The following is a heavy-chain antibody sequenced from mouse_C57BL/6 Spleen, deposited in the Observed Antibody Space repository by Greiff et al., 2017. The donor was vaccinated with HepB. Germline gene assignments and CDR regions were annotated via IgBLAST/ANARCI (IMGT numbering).Heavy chain of an antibody. CDR1: GYSITSGYY. Sequence: ESGPGLVKPSQSLSLTCSVTGYSITSGYYWNWIRQFPGNKLEWMGYISYDGSNNYNPSLKNRISITRDTSKNQFFLKLNSVTTEDTATYYCARDFAYWGQGTLVTVSA. CDR3: ARDFAY. CDR2: ISYDGSN. V-gene: IGHV3-6*01. J-gene: IGHJ3*01.